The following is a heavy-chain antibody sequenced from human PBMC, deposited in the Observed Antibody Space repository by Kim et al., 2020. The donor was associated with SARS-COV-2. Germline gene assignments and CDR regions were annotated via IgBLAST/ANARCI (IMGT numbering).Heavy chain of an antibody. D-gene: IGHD3-16*01. CDR3: AKMGITDGYNYFYYY. CDR1: GFTFDTYA. V-gene: IGHV3-23*01. Sequence: GGSLRLSCVASGFTFDTYAMSWVRQAPGRGLEWVSVISCGALNTFYADSVRGRFTISRDNSKSTLYLQMNSLRDEDTALYYCAKMGITDGYNYFYYY. J-gene: IGHJ6*03. CDR2: ISCGALNT.